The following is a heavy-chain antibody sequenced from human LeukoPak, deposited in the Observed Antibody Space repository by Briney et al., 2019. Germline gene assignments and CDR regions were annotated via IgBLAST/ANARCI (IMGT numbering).Heavy chain of an antibody. D-gene: IGHD5-24*01. CDR1: GFTFSSYE. J-gene: IGHJ6*02. V-gene: IGHV3-48*03. CDR2: ISSSDTTI. CDR3: ARSRRDNYYYYYGMDV. Sequence: GGSLRLSCAASGFTFSSYEMTWVRQAPGKGLEWVSSISSSDTTIHYADSVKGQFTISRDNARNSLYLQMNSLRAEDTAVYYCARSRRDNYYYYYGMDVWGQGTTVTVSS.